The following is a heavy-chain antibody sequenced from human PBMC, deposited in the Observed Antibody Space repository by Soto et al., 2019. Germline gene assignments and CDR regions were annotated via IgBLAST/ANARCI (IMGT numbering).Heavy chain of an antibody. CDR3: ARVLYSSGYYYYYYYGMDV. J-gene: IGHJ6*02. CDR2: IYYSGST. V-gene: IGHV4-30-4*01. D-gene: IGHD3-22*01. Sequence: SETLSLTCSVSGGSISSGDYYWSWIRQPPGKGLEWIGYIYYSGSTYYNPSLKSRVTISVDTSKNQFSLKLSSVTAADTAVYYCARVLYSSGYYYYYYYGMDVWGQGTTVTVSS. CDR1: GGSISSGDYY.